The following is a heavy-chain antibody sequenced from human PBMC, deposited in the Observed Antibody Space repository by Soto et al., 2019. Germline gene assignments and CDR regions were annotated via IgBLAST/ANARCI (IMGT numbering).Heavy chain of an antibody. Sequence: GGSLRRSWVASGFSITSFAMSWVRQAPGKGLEWASAISASGGSTYADSVKGRFTISRDNSKNTLYLQMNSLRVEDTAVYYCAKVLSSGSFSGALEYWGQGALFTVSS. D-gene: IGHD1-26*01. J-gene: IGHJ4*02. CDR3: AKVLSSGSFSGALEY. V-gene: IGHV3-23*01. CDR1: GFSITSFA. CDR2: ISASGGST.